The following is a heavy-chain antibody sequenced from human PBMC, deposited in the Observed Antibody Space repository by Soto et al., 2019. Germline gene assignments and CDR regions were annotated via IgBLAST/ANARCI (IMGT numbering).Heavy chain of an antibody. D-gene: IGHD4-17*01. Sequence: SGPTLVNPTQTLTLTCTFSGFSLSTSGVGVGWIRQPPGKALEWLALIYRDDDKRYSPSLKSRLTITKDTSKNQVVLTMTNMDPVDTATYYCARRNDYGDSLTWFDPWGQGTLVTVSS. CDR3: ARRNDYGDSLTWFDP. CDR2: IYRDDDK. V-gene: IGHV2-5*02. CDR1: GFSLSTSGVG. J-gene: IGHJ5*02.